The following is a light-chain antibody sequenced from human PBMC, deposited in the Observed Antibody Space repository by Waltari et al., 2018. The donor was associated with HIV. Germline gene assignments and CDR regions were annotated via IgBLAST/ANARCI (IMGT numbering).Light chain of an antibody. CDR2: RDD. V-gene: IGLV1-47*01. CDR1: SSNIGSDY. J-gene: IGLJ1*01. Sequence: QSVLTQPPSASATPGQRVTISCSGGSSNIGSDYVCWFQQLPGMAPRLLINRDDQRPSGVPDRFSGSKSGTSASLAISGLRSEDEADYYCAAWDVSLRGAYVFGTGTKVAVL. CDR3: AAWDVSLRGAYV.